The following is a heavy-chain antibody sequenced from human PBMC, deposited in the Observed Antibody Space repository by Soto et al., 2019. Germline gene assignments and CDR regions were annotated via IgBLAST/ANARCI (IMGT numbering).Heavy chain of an antibody. CDR2: INPSGGST. V-gene: IGHV1-46*01. D-gene: IGHD3-3*01. J-gene: IGHJ5*02. CDR3: AAGGIITIFGVVINPTWFDP. Sequence: ASVKVSCKVSGYTLTELSMHWVRQAPGKGLEWMGIINPSGGSTSYAQKFQGRVTMTRDTSTSTVYMELSSLRSEDTAVYYCAAGGIITIFGVVINPTWFDPWGQGTLVTVSS. CDR1: GYTLTELS.